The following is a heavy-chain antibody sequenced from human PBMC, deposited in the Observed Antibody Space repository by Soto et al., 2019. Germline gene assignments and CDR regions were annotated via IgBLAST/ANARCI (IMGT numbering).Heavy chain of an antibody. CDR1: GDTFNSYS. J-gene: IGHJ5*02. Sequence: QVQLVQSGAEVKTPGSSVKVSCKASGDTFNSYSIDWVRQAPGQGFEWMGGIIPMSGRPNYAQRFQGRVTFSADKSTNTVYMEVNRLTHEDTAVYYCARRGRQSANWFDPWGQGTLVTVSS. V-gene: IGHV1-69*06. CDR2: IIPMSGRP. CDR3: ARRGRQSANWFDP.